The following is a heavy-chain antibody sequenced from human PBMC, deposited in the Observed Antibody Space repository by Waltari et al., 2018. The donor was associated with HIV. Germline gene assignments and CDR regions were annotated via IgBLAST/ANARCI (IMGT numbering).Heavy chain of an antibody. CDR2: MNPNSGNT. J-gene: IGHJ4*02. V-gene: IGHV1-8*01. CDR1: GYTFPSYA. D-gene: IGHD4-17*01. CDR3: ARGPQDYPKYYFDY. Sequence: QVQLVQSGAEVKKPGASVKVSCKASGYTFPSYAINWVRQATGQGLEWLGWMNPNSGNTGYAQRFQGRVTMTRNTSISTAYMELSSLRSEDTAVYFCARGPQDYPKYYFDYWGQGTLVTVSS.